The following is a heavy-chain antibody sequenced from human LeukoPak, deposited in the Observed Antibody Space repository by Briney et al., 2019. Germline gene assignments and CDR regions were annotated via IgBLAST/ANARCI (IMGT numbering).Heavy chain of an antibody. V-gene: IGHV6-1*01. CDR1: GDRVSSNSAA. J-gene: IGHJ4*02. CDR2: TYYRSEWYY. CDR3: ALEGRGTFDY. D-gene: IGHD6-25*01. Sequence: SQTLSLTCAISGDRVSSNSAAWNWIRQSPSRGLEWLGRTYYRSEWYYDYAATVKGRISINPDTSKNHFSLHLHSVAPEDTAVYYCALEGRGTFDYWGQGTLVTVSS.